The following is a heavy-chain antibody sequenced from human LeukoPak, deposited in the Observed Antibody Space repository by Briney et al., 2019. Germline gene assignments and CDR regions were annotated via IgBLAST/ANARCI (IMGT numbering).Heavy chain of an antibody. D-gene: IGHD3-10*01. Sequence: PGGSLRLSCAASGFTFSSYSMNWFRQAPGKGLEWVGFIRSKAYGGTTEYAASVKGRFTISRDDSKSIAYLQMNSLKTEDTAVYYCTRADKSVWFGELFYWGQGTLVTVSS. CDR1: GFTFSSYS. CDR3: TRADKSVWFGELFY. V-gene: IGHV3-49*03. J-gene: IGHJ4*02. CDR2: IRSKAYGGTT.